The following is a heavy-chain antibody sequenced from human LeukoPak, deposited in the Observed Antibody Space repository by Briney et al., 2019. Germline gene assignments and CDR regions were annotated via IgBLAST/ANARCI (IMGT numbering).Heavy chain of an antibody. CDR3: ARGWRKFGELFNYYYYYGMDV. Sequence: GGSLRLSCAASGFTFSDYYISWIRQAPGKGLEWVSYISSSSSYTNYADSVKGRFTISRDNAKNSLYLQMNSLRAEDTAVYYCARGWRKFGELFNYYYYYGMDVWGKGTTVTVSS. D-gene: IGHD3-10*01. CDR2: ISSSSSYT. J-gene: IGHJ6*04. CDR1: GFTFSDYY. V-gene: IGHV3-11*06.